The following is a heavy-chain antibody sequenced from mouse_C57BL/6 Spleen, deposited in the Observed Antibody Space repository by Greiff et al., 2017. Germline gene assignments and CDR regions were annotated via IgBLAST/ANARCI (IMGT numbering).Heavy chain of an antibody. J-gene: IGHJ2*01. Sequence: QVQLQQSGAELAKPGASVQLSCKASGYTFTSYWMHWVKQRPGQGLEWIGYINPSSGYTKYNQKFKDKATLTADKSSNTAYMQLSSLTYEDSAVYYGARRFSYYGSSYYYFDYWGQGTTLTVSS. CDR1: GYTFTSYW. CDR3: ARRFSYYGSSYYYFDY. CDR2: INPSSGYT. D-gene: IGHD1-1*01. V-gene: IGHV1-7*01.